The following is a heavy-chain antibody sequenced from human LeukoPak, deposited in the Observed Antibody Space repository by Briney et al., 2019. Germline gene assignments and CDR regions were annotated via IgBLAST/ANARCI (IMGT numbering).Heavy chain of an antibody. D-gene: IGHD5-12*01. CDR3: ARDPLYSGYDYVP. CDR1: GGSISSGDYY. Sequence: SETLSLTCTVSGGSISSGDYYWGWIRQPPGKGLEWIGYIYYSGSTYYNPSLKSRVTISVDTSKNQFSLKLSSVTAADTAVYYCARDPLYSGYDYVPWGQGTLVTVSS. CDR2: IYYSGST. J-gene: IGHJ5*02. V-gene: IGHV4-30-4*01.